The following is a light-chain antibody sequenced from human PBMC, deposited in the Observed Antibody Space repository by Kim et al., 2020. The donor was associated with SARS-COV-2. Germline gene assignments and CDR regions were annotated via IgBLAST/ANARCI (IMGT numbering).Light chain of an antibody. CDR2: ANT. V-gene: IGLV1-47*02. Sequence: GQSVTFSCSGGNSNIGKTFVYWSQQLPGTAPKVLIYANTQRPSGVPDRFSGSKSGTSASLTISGLRSEDEADYYCAAWDDSLSGRLFGGGTQLTVL. J-gene: IGLJ3*02. CDR1: NSNIGKTF. CDR3: AAWDDSLSGRL.